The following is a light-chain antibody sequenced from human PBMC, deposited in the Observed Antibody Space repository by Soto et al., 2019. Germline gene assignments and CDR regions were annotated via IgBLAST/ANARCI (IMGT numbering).Light chain of an antibody. Sequence: EIVMTQSPATLSVSPGERVTLSCRASQSVSSNLAWYQQKPGQAPRLLIYGASSRATGISTRFIGTGSGTEITLTISSLKSEDFAVYYCQQYNNWPPYTFGQGTKLEIK. V-gene: IGKV3-15*01. CDR3: QQYNNWPPYT. J-gene: IGKJ2*01. CDR2: GAS. CDR1: QSVSSN.